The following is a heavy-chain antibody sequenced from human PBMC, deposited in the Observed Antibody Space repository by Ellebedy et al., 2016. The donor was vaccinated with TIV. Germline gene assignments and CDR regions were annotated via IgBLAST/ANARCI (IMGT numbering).Heavy chain of an antibody. Sequence: MPSETLSLTCTVSGGSISSYYWSWIRQPPGKGLEWIGYIYYSGSTNYNPSLKSRVTISVDTSKNQFSLKLSSVTAADTAVYYCARGGTTYTMVRGAKPYYYYGMDVWGQGTTVTVSS. CDR1: GGSISSYY. D-gene: IGHD3-10*01. CDR3: ARGGTTYTMVRGAKPYYYYGMDV. J-gene: IGHJ6*02. CDR2: IYYSGST. V-gene: IGHV4-59*01.